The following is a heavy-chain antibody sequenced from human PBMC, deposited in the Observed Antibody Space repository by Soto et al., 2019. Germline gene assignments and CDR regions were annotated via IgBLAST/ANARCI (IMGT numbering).Heavy chain of an antibody. Sequence: GGSLRLSCAASGFTFSSYAMSWVRQAPGKGLEWVSAISGSGGSTYYADSVKGRFTISRDNSKNTLYLQMNSLRAEDTAVYYYAKDGFEGLLWFGGGDYGMDVWAQGTTVTVSS. CDR1: GFTFSSYA. D-gene: IGHD3-10*01. J-gene: IGHJ6*02. V-gene: IGHV3-23*01. CDR3: AKDGFEGLLWFGGGDYGMDV. CDR2: ISGSGGST.